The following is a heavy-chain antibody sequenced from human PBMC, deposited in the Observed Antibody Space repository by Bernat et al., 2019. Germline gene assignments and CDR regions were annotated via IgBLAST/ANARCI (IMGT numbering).Heavy chain of an antibody. CDR1: GFTFSSYG. Sequence: QVQLVESGGGVVQPGRSLRLSCAASGFTFSSYGMHWVRQAPGKGLEWVAVIWYEGSNKYYADSVKGRFTISRDNSKNTLYLQMNSLRAEDTAVYYCARESSDVDTAMAPLLDSMGFDPWGQGTLVTVSS. CDR2: IWYEGSNK. V-gene: IGHV3-33*01. D-gene: IGHD5-18*01. CDR3: ARESSDVDTAMAPLLDSMGFDP. J-gene: IGHJ5*02.